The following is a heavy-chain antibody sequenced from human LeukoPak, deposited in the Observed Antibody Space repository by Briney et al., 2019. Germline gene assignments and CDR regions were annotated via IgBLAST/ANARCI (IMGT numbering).Heavy chain of an antibody. D-gene: IGHD3-22*01. CDR2: ISGYNGNT. J-gene: IGHJ4*02. CDR1: GYTLTSYG. CDR3: ARDLGSNFYYALDY. Sequence: ASVKVSCKASGYTLTSYGISWVRQAPGQGLEWMGWISGYNGNTNYEQKVQGRVTMTTDTSTNTAYMELRSLRSDNTAVYYCARDLGSNFYYALDYWGQGTLVTVSS. V-gene: IGHV1-18*01.